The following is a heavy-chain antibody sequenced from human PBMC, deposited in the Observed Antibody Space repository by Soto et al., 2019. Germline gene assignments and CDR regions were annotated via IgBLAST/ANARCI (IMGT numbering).Heavy chain of an antibody. CDR3: ASDTYDYVWGSYRPTVYGMDV. D-gene: IGHD3-16*02. CDR2: ISAYNGNT. V-gene: IGHV1-18*01. CDR1: GYTFTSYG. Sequence: ASVKVSCKASGYTFTSYGISWVRQAPGQGLEWMGWISAYNGNTNYAQKLQGRVTMTTDTSTSTAYMELRSLRSDDTAVYYCASDTYDYVWGSYRPTVYGMDVWGQGTTVTVSS. J-gene: IGHJ6*02.